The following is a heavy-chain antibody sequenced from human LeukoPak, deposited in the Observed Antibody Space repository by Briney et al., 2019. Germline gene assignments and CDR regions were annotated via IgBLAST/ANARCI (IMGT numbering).Heavy chain of an antibody. CDR2: IYNSGST. J-gene: IGHJ6*03. CDR3: ARSRGGGGYYYMDV. D-gene: IGHD3-10*01. V-gene: IGHV4-59*01. Sequence: KPSETLSLTCNVTGGSISSYYWSWIRQPPGKGLEWIAYIYNSGSTNHNPSLKSRVTISVDTSKNQFSLRLSSVTAADTAVYYCARSRGGGGYYYMDVWGKGTTVTVSS. CDR1: GGSISSYY.